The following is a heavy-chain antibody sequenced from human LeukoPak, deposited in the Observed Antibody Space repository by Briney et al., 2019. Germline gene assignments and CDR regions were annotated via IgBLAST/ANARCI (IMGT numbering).Heavy chain of an antibody. CDR2: IYYSGST. CDR3: ARQVPARQWFAVAGATYFDY. V-gene: IGHV4-59*08. J-gene: IGHJ4*02. CDR1: GGSISSYY. Sequence: SETLSLTCTVSGGSISSYYWSWIRQPPGKGLEWIGYIYYSGSTNYNPSLKSRVTISVDTSKNQFSLKLSSVTAADTAVYYCARQVPARQWFAVAGATYFDYWGQGTLVTVSS. D-gene: IGHD2-2*01.